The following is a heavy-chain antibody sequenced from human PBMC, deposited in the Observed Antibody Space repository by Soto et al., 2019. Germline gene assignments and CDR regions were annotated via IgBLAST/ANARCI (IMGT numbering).Heavy chain of an antibody. CDR2: ISYDGSNK. D-gene: IGHD2-8*01. CDR3: ARCVLMVDAPPDY. J-gene: IGHJ4*02. CDR1: GFTFSSYA. Sequence: QVQLVESGGGVVQPGRSLRLSCAASGFTFSSYAMHWVRQAPGKGLEWVAVISYDGSNKYYADSVKGRFTISRDNSKNTLYLQMNSLRAEDTAVYYCARCVLMVDAPPDYWGQGTLVIVAS. V-gene: IGHV3-30-3*01.